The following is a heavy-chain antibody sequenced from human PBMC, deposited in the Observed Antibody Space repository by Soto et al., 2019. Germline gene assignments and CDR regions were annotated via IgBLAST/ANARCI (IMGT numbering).Heavy chain of an antibody. D-gene: IGHD3-16*02. CDR2: ISYDGSNK. Sequence: VQLVESGGGVVQPGRSLRLSCAASGFTFSSYGMHWVRQAPGKGLEWVAVISYDGSNKYYADSVKGRFTISRDNSKNTLYLQMNSLRAEDTAVYYCAKGPNYDYIWGSYRYPDYWGQGTLVTVSS. V-gene: IGHV3-30*18. CDR3: AKGPNYDYIWGSYRYPDY. J-gene: IGHJ4*02. CDR1: GFTFSSYG.